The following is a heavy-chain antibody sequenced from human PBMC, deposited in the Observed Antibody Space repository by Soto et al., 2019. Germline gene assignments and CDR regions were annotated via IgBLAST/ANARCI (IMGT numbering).Heavy chain of an antibody. Sequence: QVQLQESGPGLVKPSQTLSLTCSVSGESISSGGYYWSWIRHHPGKGLEWIGYIYDSESAYYNPSLKSRVTISMDTSKNYFAMRLSSVTAADTAVYYCARASSSSSAADYWGQGTLATVSS. D-gene: IGHD6-6*01. CDR3: ARASSSSSAADY. CDR1: GESISSGGYY. J-gene: IGHJ4*02. V-gene: IGHV4-31*03. CDR2: IYDSESA.